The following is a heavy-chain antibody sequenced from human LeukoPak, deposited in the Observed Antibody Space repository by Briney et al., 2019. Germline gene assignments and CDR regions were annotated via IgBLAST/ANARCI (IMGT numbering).Heavy chain of an antibody. CDR1: GGTFSSYA. CDR3: ARGRDFWSGSRNWFDP. Sequence: SVKVSCKASGGTFSSYAISWVRQAPGQGLEWMGGIIPIFGTANYAQKFQGRVTITADESTSTAYMELSSLRSEDTAVYYCARGRDFWSGSRNWFDPWGQGTLVTVSS. D-gene: IGHD3-3*01. V-gene: IGHV1-69*13. CDR2: IIPIFGTA. J-gene: IGHJ5*02.